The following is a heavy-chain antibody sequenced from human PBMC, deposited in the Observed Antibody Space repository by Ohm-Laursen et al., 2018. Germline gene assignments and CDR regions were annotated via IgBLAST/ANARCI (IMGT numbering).Heavy chain of an antibody. J-gene: IGHJ6*02. CDR3: ASSYYFGMDV. V-gene: IGHV3-48*01. CDR1: GFTFSRFN. Sequence: SLRLSCAASGFTFSRFNMNWVRQAPGKGLEWLSYISGSGDIIYYADSVKGRFTISRDNAKNSVYLQMNSLRAEDTAVFYCASSYYFGMDVWGQGTTVTVSS. CDR2: ISGSGDII.